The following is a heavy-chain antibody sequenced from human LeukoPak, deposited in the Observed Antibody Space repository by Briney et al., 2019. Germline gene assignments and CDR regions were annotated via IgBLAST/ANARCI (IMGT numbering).Heavy chain of an antibody. Sequence: GASLRISCKGSGYSFTSYWISWVRQMPGKGLEWMGRIDPSDSYTNYSPSFQGHVTISADKSISTAYLQWSSLKASDTAMYYCARPPLGYCSGGSCYHDAFDIWGQGTMVTVSS. CDR2: IDPSDSYT. D-gene: IGHD2-15*01. CDR1: GYSFTSYW. CDR3: ARPPLGYCSGGSCYHDAFDI. J-gene: IGHJ3*02. V-gene: IGHV5-10-1*01.